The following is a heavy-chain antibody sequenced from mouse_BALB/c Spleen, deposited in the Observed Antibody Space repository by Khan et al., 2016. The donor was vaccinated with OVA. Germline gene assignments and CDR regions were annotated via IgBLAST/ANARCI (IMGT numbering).Heavy chain of an antibody. CDR2: ISDGGSYT. D-gene: IGHD1-1*02. V-gene: IGHV5-4*02. CDR1: GFTFSDYY. Sequence: EVELVESGGGLVKPGGSLKLSCAASGFTFSDYYMYWVRQTPEKRLEWVATISDGGSYTYYPDSVKGRFTISRDNAKNNLYLQMSSLKSEDTAMYYCASAVYGGFAYWGQGTLFTVSA. CDR3: ASAVYGGFAY. J-gene: IGHJ3*01.